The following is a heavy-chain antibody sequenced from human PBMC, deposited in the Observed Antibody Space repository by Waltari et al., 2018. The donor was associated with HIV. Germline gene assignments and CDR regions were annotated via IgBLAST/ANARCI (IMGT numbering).Heavy chain of an antibody. J-gene: IGHJ1*01. CDR3: AKSPVAYSSNPKYFQH. Sequence: EVQLLESGGGLVQPGGSLRLSCAASGFTFSSYAMSWVRQAPGKGLEWVSAISGSGGSTYYADSVKGRFTISRDNSKNTLYLQMNSLRAEDTAVYYCAKSPVAYSSNPKYFQHWGQGTLVTVSS. CDR2: ISGSGGST. CDR1: GFTFSSYA. V-gene: IGHV3-23*01. D-gene: IGHD6-13*01.